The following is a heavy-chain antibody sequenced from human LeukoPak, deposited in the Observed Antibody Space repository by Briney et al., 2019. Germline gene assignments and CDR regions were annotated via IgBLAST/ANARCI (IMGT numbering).Heavy chain of an antibody. Sequence: SETLSLTCAVSGGSISSSNWWSWVRQPPGKGLEWIGEIYHSGSSNYNPFLKSRVTISVDKSKNLFSLKLSSVTAADTAVYYCARRSVPAATVDYWGQGTLVTVSS. CDR2: IYHSGSS. V-gene: IGHV4-4*02. CDR1: GGSISSSNW. J-gene: IGHJ4*02. CDR3: ARRSVPAATVDY. D-gene: IGHD2-2*01.